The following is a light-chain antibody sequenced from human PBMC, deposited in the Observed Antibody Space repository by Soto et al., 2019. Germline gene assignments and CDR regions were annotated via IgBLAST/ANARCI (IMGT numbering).Light chain of an antibody. V-gene: IGKV3D-15*01. CDR1: QTVSNN. CDR2: GAX. CDR3: GQDYNYPLT. Sequence: EIVMTQSPATLSVSPGDRATLSCRASQTVSNNLAWYQQKPGQXXRXXXXGAXSRATGIPDRFSGSGSGTDFTLTISRLKPEDFATYYCGQDYNYPLTFGQVTKV. J-gene: IGKJ1*01.